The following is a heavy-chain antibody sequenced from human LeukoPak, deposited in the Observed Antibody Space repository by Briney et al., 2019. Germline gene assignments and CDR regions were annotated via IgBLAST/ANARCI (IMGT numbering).Heavy chain of an antibody. CDR2: ISGDGGST. J-gene: IGHJ4*02. Sequence: GGSLRLSCAASGFTFSSYAMHWVRQAPGKGLEWVSLISGDGGSTYYADSVKGRFTISRDNSKNSLYLQMNSLRAEDTAMYYCARGYSSGWYVFDYWGPGTLVTVSS. CDR3: ARGYSSGWYVFDY. D-gene: IGHD6-19*01. V-gene: IGHV3-43*02. CDR1: GFTFSSYA.